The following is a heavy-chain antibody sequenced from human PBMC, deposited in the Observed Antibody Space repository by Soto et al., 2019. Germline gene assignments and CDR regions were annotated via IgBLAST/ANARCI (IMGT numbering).Heavy chain of an antibody. Sequence: VASVKVSCKASGYTFTSYGISWVRQAPGQGLEWMGWISAYNGNTNYAQKLQGRVTMTTDTSTSTAYMELRSLRSDDTAVYYCARQTCGFPKGSCLLPTQGRYGMDVWGQGTTVTVSS. J-gene: IGHJ6*02. V-gene: IGHV1-18*01. CDR3: ARQTCGFPKGSCLLPTQGRYGMDV. D-gene: IGHD2-15*01. CDR1: GYTFTSYG. CDR2: ISAYNGNT.